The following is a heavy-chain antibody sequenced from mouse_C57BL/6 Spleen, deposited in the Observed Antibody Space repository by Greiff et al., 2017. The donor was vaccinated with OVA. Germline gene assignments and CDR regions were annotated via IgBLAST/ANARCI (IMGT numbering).Heavy chain of an antibody. CDR2: ISSGGSYT. CDR1: GFTFSSYG. D-gene: IGHD1-1*01. Sequence: EVKVVESGGDLVKPGGSLKLSCAASGFTFSSYGLSWVRQIPDKRLEWVATISSGGSYTYYPDSVKGRFTIYRDNAKNTLYLQRSSLKSEDTAMYYCARHDYGSSYYFDYWGQGTTLTVSS. V-gene: IGHV5-6*01. CDR3: ARHDYGSSYYFDY. J-gene: IGHJ2*01.